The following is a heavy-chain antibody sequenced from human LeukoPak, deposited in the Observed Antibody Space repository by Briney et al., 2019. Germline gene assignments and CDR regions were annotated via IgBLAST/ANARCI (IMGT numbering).Heavy chain of an antibody. CDR3: ARDIREYSSSAYYYYYYMDV. CDR1: GGSISSSSYY. Sequence: SETLSLTCTVSGGSISSSSYYWGWIRQPPGKGLEWIGSIYYSGSTYYNPSLKSRVTMSVDTSKNQFSLKLSSVTAADTAVYYCARDIREYSSSAYYYYYYMDVWGKGTTVTVSS. J-gene: IGHJ6*03. CDR2: IYYSGST. V-gene: IGHV4-39*07. D-gene: IGHD6-6*01.